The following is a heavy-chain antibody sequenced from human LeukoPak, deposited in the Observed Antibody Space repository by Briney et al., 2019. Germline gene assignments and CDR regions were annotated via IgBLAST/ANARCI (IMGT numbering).Heavy chain of an antibody. J-gene: IGHJ4*02. CDR1: EFTFSSYT. CDR3: ARAGYSYGPRGFDY. D-gene: IGHD5-18*01. V-gene: IGHV3-21*01. CDR2: ISSSSTYM. Sequence: PGGSLRLSCAASEFTFSSYTMNWVRQAPGKGLEWVSSISSSSTYMYYAGSVKGRFTISRDNAKNSLYLQMNSLRDEDTAVYYCARAGYSYGPRGFDYWGQGTLVTVSS.